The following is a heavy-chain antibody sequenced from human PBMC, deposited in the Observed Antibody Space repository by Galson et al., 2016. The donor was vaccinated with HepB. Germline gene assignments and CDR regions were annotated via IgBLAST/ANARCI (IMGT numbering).Heavy chain of an antibody. Sequence: SLRLSCAASGFTFSSYAMSWVRQAPGKGLEWVSLITGSASSTYYADSVKGRFTISRDNSRNSLFVQMTSLRAEDTAVYYCAKTETPGAPGRIGHLDFWGQGTLVTVSS. CDR1: GFTFSSYA. J-gene: IGHJ4*02. D-gene: IGHD1-26*01. V-gene: IGHV3-23*01. CDR2: ITGSASST. CDR3: AKTETPGAPGRIGHLDF.